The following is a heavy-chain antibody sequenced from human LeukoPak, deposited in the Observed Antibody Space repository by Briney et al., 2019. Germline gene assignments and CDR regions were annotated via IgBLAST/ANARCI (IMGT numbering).Heavy chain of an antibody. CDR2: IRSSGTDI. CDR1: GFTFRSYT. D-gene: IGHD6-19*01. V-gene: IGHV3-21*01. J-gene: IGHJ4*02. Sequence: GGSLRLSCAASGFTFRSYTMNWVRQTPGKGLEWVSSIRSSGTDIYYADSVKGRFTMFRDNAKNSLYLQMNSLRVEDMAVYYCARGVPASVAGSFDYWGQGTLVTVSS. CDR3: ARGVPASVAGSFDY.